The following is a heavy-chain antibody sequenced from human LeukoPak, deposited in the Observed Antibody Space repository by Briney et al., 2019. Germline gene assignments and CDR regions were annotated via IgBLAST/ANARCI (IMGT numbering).Heavy chain of an antibody. CDR3: ARGQEMATQAY. V-gene: IGHV3-21*01. Sequence: GGSLRLSCAASGFTFSSYSINWVRQAPGKGLEWVSSISSSSSYIYYADSVKGRFTISRDNAKNSLYLQMNSLRAEDTAVYYCARGQEMATQAYWGQGTLVTVSS. CDR1: GFTFSSYS. CDR2: ISSSSSYI. J-gene: IGHJ4*02. D-gene: IGHD5-24*01.